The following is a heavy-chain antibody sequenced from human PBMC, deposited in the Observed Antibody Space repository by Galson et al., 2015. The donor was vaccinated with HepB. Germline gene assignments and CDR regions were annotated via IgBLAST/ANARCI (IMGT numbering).Heavy chain of an antibody. Sequence: SLRLSCAASGFTFSSYAMSWVRQAPGKGLEWVSAISGSGGSAYYADSVKGRFTISRDNSKNTLYLQMNSLRAEDTAVYYCAKFFERGSYVREYFQHWGQGTLVTVSS. CDR1: GFTFSSYA. J-gene: IGHJ1*01. CDR3: AKFFERGSYVREYFQH. CDR2: ISGSGGSA. V-gene: IGHV3-23*01. D-gene: IGHD1-26*01.